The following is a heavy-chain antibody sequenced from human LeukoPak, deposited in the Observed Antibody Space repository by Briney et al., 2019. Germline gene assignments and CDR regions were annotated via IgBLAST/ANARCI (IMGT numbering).Heavy chain of an antibody. CDR3: ARDLGNSGWYTFDY. CDR1: GDSVSSNNGA. J-gene: IGHJ4*02. D-gene: IGHD6-19*01. V-gene: IGHV6-1*01. Sequence: SQTLSLTCAISGDSVSSNNGAWNWIRQSPSRGLEWLGRTYYRSKWYNDYAESMKGRITINSDTSKNQFSLQLNPVTPEDTAEYYCARDLGNSGWYTFDYWGQGTLVTVSS. CDR2: TYYRSKWYN.